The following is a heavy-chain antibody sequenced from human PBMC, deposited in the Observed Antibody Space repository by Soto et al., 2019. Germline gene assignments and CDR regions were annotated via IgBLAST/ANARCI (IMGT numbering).Heavy chain of an antibody. J-gene: IGHJ6*03. V-gene: IGHV4-31*03. CDR2: IYYSGST. Sequence: SETLSLTCTVSGGSISSGGYYWSWIRQHPGKGLEWIGYIYYSGSTYYNPSLKSRVTISVDTSKNQFSLKLSSVTAADTALYYCARKVAATVGYYYYMDVWGKGTTVTVSS. D-gene: IGHD2-15*01. CDR1: GGSISSGGYY. CDR3: ARKVAATVGYYYYMDV.